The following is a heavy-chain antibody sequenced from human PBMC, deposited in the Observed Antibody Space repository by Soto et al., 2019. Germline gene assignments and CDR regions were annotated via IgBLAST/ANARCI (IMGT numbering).Heavy chain of an antibody. CDR1: GDSISSGFYF. Sequence: PSETLSLTCAVSGDSISSGFYFWGWVRQPPGKGLEWIGSIYYSGSTYYNPSLKSRVTISVGTSKNQFSLKLSSVTAADTAVYYCARSPDSSGYYPRWYYYGMDVWGQGTTVTVSS. J-gene: IGHJ6*02. CDR2: IYYSGST. CDR3: ARSPDSSGYYPRWYYYGMDV. D-gene: IGHD3-22*01. V-gene: IGHV4-39*07.